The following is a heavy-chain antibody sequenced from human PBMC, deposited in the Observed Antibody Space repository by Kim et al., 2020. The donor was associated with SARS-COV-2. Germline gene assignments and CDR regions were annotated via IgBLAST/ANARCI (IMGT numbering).Heavy chain of an antibody. Sequence: DALQGLFTIHRDNSKNTLSLQMNSLRAEDTAVYYCAKGGWDIVATTFDYWGQGTLVTVSS. D-gene: IGHD5-12*01. CDR3: AKGGWDIVATTFDY. V-gene: IGHV3-30*02. J-gene: IGHJ4*02.